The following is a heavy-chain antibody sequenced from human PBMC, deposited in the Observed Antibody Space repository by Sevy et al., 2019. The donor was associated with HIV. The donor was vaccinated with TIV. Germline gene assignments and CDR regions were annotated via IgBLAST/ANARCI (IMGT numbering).Heavy chain of an antibody. D-gene: IGHD4-17*01. CDR2: IYSGGDT. V-gene: IGHV3-53*01. CDR1: GFTVSSNY. J-gene: IGHJ6*02. Sequence: GGFLRLSCAASGFTVSSNYMSWVRQAPGKGLERVSVIYSGGDTYYAESVKGRFIISRDNSKNTLYLQMNSLRAEDTAVHYCARDLYDYGDYQAVGGMDVWGQGTTVTVSS. CDR3: ARDLYDYGDYQAVGGMDV.